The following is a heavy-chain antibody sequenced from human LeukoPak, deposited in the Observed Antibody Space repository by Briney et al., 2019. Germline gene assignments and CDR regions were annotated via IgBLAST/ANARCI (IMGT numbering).Heavy chain of an antibody. CDR2: ITSSSYI. CDR3: ARGSASRGGGSDFDY. V-gene: IGHV3-69-1*02. D-gene: IGHD2-15*01. J-gene: IGHJ4*02. Sequence: PGGSLRLSCVASGFTFSNYAMHWVRQAPGKGLEWVSSITSSSYIYYADSLKGRFTISRDNAKNSLYLQMNSPRAEDTAVYYCARGSASRGGGSDFDYWGQGTLVTVSS. CDR1: GFTFSNYA.